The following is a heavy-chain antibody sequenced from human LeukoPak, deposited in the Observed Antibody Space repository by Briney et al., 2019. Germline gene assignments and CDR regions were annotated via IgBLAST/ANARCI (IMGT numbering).Heavy chain of an antibody. D-gene: IGHD7-27*01. Sequence: GGSLRLSCAASGFTFSSYEMNWVPQAPGKGLEWVSYISSSGSTIYYADSVKGRFTISRDNAKNSLYLQMNSLRAEDTAVYYCARDRNWAFDYWGQGTLVTVSS. CDR1: GFTFSSYE. CDR2: ISSSGSTI. CDR3: ARDRNWAFDY. V-gene: IGHV3-48*03. J-gene: IGHJ4*02.